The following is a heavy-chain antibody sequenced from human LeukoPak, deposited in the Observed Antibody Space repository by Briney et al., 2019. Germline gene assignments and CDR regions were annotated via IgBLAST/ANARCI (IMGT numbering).Heavy chain of an antibody. V-gene: IGHV3-66*01. CDR3: ARDDDQPRPQQLVAGVDY. CDR2: IYSGGST. J-gene: IGHJ4*02. Sequence: GGSLRLSCAASGFTVSSNYMSWVRQAPGKGLEWVSVIYSGGSTYYADSVKGRFTISRDNSKGTLYLQMNSLRAEDTAVYYCARDDDQPRPQQLVAGVDYWGQGTLVTVSS. D-gene: IGHD6-13*01. CDR1: GFTVSSNY.